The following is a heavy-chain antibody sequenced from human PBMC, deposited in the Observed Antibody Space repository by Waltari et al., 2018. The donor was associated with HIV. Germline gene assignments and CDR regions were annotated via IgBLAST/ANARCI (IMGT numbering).Heavy chain of an antibody. Sequence: QVQLVQSGAEVKKPGASVKVSCKASGYTFTSYDINWVRQATGQGLEWLGWMNPNSANTGYAKRFQGRVTMTRNTSISTAYMELSSLRSEYTAVYFCARGPQDYPKYYFDYWGQGTLVTVSS. D-gene: IGHD4-17*01. CDR1: GYTFTSYD. CDR2: MNPNSANT. CDR3: ARGPQDYPKYYFDY. J-gene: IGHJ4*02. V-gene: IGHV1-8*01.